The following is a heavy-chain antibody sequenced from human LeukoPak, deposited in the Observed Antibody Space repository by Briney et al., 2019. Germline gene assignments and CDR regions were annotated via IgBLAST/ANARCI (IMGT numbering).Heavy chain of an antibody. Sequence: GGSLRLSCAASGFTFSSYSMSWVRQAPGKGLEWVSSISSSSSYIYYADSVKGRFTISRDNAKNSLYLQMNSLRAEDTAVYYCASLPGLGYNWFDPWGQGTLVTVYS. V-gene: IGHV3-21*01. CDR1: GFTFSSYS. D-gene: IGHD7-27*01. CDR3: ASLPGLGYNWFDP. J-gene: IGHJ5*02. CDR2: ISSSSSYI.